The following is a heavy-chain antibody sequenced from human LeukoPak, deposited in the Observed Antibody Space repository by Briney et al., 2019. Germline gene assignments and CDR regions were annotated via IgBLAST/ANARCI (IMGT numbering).Heavy chain of an antibody. Sequence: GGSLRLSCAASYFTFTDTWMNWVRQAPGKGLEWVSGISSSGSGDNTYYADSVKGRFTISRDSSKNTLSLHMNTLRAEDTAIYYCAKDRTVGASYWYFDLWGRGTLVTVSS. D-gene: IGHD1-26*01. J-gene: IGHJ2*01. CDR1: YFTFTDTW. V-gene: IGHV3-23*01. CDR2: ISSSGSGDNT. CDR3: AKDRTVGASYWYFDL.